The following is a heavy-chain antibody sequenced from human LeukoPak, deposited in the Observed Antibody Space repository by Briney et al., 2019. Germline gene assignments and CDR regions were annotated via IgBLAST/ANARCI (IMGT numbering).Heavy chain of an antibody. CDR2: INPNSGNT. V-gene: IGHV1-8*03. CDR1: GYTFTGYY. Sequence: ASVKVSCKASGYTFTGYYMHWVRQAPGQGPEWMGWINPNSGNTGYAQKFQGRVTITRNTSISTAYMELSSLRSEDTAVYYCARGRGYTLGWFDPWGQGTLVTVSS. CDR3: ARGRGYTLGWFDP. J-gene: IGHJ5*02. D-gene: IGHD3-22*01.